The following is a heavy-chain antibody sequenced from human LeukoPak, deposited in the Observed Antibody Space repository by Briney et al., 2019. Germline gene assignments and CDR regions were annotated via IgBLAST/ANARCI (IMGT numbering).Heavy chain of an antibody. D-gene: IGHD3-22*01. CDR2: IYYSGST. J-gene: IGHJ4*02. CDR1: GGSISSYY. CDR3: AGGPRYYDSSAYYRFDY. Sequence: SSETLSPTCTVSGGSISSYYWSWIRQPPGKGLEWIGYIYYSGSTNYNPSLKSRVTISVDTSKNQFSLKLSSVTAADTAVYYCAGGPRYYDSSAYYRFDYWGQGTLVTVSS. V-gene: IGHV4-59*01.